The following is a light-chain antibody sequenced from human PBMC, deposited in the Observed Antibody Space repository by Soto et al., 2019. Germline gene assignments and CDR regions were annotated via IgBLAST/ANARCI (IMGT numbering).Light chain of an antibody. CDR2: GAS. Sequence: IVFTQSPSTLSLSPGDRATRACTASPSVSSSYFAWSQQKPGQAPRLLIYGASSRATGIPDRFSGSGSGTDFTLAISRLEPEDFAVYYCQQYGRSPSTFGGGTKVDIK. CDR1: PSVSSSY. J-gene: IGKJ4*01. V-gene: IGKV3-20*01. CDR3: QQYGRSPST.